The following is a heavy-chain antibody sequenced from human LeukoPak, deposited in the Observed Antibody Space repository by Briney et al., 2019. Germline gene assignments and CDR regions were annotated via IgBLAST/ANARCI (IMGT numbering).Heavy chain of an antibody. CDR3: ASLWELHY. J-gene: IGHJ4*02. D-gene: IGHD1-26*01. CDR2: INSGGDTI. V-gene: IGHV3-48*03. CDR1: GFTYSTFE. Sequence: GGSLRLSCAASGFTYSTFEMNWVSHAPGKGLEWISYINSGGDTIYYADSVKGRFTVSRDNAKNSLYLQMNSLRAEDTAVYYCASLWELHYWGQGTLVTVSS.